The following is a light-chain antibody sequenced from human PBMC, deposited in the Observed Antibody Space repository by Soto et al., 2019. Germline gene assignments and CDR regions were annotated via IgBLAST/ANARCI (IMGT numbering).Light chain of an antibody. CDR1: QSVATN. CDR2: DAS. V-gene: IGKV3-11*01. J-gene: IGKJ1*01. Sequence: IVMTQSPATLSVSPGERATLSFRASQSVATNLAWYQQKPGQAPRLLIYDASNRATGIPARFSGSGSGTDFTLTISSLEPEDFAVYYCQQRSNWPWTFGQGTKAAIK. CDR3: QQRSNWPWT.